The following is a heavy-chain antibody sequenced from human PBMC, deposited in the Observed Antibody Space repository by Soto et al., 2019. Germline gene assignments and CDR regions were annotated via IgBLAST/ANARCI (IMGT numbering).Heavy chain of an antibody. V-gene: IGHV1-18*01. CDR3: AREPAEQYYFDY. J-gene: IGHJ4*02. Sequence: ASVKVSCKASGYTFTSYGISWVRQAPGQGLEWTGWISAYNGNTNYAQKLQGRVTMTTDTSTSTAYMELRSLRSDDTAVYYCAREPAEQYYFDYWGQGTLVTVSS. CDR1: GYTFTSYG. CDR2: ISAYNGNT. D-gene: IGHD4-4*01.